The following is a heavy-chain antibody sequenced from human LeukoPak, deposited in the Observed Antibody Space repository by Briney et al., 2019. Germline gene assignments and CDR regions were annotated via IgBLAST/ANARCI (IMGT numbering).Heavy chain of an antibody. CDR3: AKDLTTVATPYYYYYMDV. CDR2: IGISSSHT. CDR1: GFTFSTNS. Sequence: GGSLRLSCAASGFTFSTNSMNWVRQAPGKGLEWVSSIGISSSHTFYADSVKGRFTISRDNAENSVCLQMNSLRAEDTAVYYCAKDLTTVATPYYYYYMDVWGKGTTVTVSS. V-gene: IGHV3-21*01. D-gene: IGHD4-23*01. J-gene: IGHJ6*03.